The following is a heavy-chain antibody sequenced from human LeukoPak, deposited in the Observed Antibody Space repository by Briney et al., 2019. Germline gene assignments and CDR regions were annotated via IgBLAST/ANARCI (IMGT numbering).Heavy chain of an antibody. CDR1: GFTFSSYS. V-gene: IGHV3-21*01. CDR2: ISSSSSYI. CDR3: ASLVTIFGVVTHDY. Sequence: PGGSLRLSCAASGFTFSSYSMNWGRQAPGKGLEWVSSISSSSSYIYYADSVKGRFTISRDNAKNSLYLQMNSLRAEDTAVYYCASLVTIFGVVTHDYWGQGTLVTVSS. D-gene: IGHD3-3*01. J-gene: IGHJ4*02.